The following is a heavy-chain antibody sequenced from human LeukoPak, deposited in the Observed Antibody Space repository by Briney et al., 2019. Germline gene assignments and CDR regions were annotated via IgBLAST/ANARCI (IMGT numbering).Heavy chain of an antibody. CDR1: GGSISSGGYS. D-gene: IGHD6-19*01. CDR3: ARAKAVAGHFDY. CDR2: IYHGGST. Sequence: SETLSLTCAVSGGSISSGGYSWSWIRQPPGKGLEWIGYIYHGGSTYYNPSLKSRVTISVDRSKNQFSLKLSSVTAADTAVYYCARAKAVAGHFDYWGQGTLVTVSS. V-gene: IGHV4-30-2*01. J-gene: IGHJ4*02.